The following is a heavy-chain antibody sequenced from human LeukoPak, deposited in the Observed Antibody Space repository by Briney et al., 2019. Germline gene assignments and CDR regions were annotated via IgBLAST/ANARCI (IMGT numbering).Heavy chain of an antibody. Sequence: ASVKLSCKSSGYMFTNYRLNWVRLPPGEGLKWMGWINPNSGATNYAQNFQGRVTMTRDTSISTAYMEVSRLRSDDPAVYYCAIGGNYEILTGSPYPCYWGQGTQVTVSS. CDR2: INPNSGAT. CDR3: AIGGNYEILTGSPYPCY. CDR1: GYMFTNYR. D-gene: IGHD3-9*01. V-gene: IGHV1-2*02. J-gene: IGHJ4*02.